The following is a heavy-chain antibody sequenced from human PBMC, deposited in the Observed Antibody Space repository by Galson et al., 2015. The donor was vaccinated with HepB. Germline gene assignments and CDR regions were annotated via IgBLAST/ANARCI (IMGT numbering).Heavy chain of an antibody. CDR2: IIPIFGTA. CDR1: GGTFSSYA. J-gene: IGHJ6*02. V-gene: IGHV1-69*13. CDR3: ARGGYSYGYPYYYYGMDV. Sequence: SVKVSCKASGGTFSSYAISWVRQAPGQGLEWMGGIIPIFGTANYAQKFQGRVTITADESTSTAYMELSSLRSEDTAVYYCARGGYSYGYPYYYYGMDVWGQGTTVTVSS. D-gene: IGHD5-18*01.